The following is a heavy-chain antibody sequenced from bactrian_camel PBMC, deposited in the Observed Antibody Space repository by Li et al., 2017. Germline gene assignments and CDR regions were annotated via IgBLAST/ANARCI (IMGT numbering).Heavy chain of an antibody. D-gene: IGHD1*01. CDR3: AGDQWAFGLGNAYRY. V-gene: IGHV3S40*01. J-gene: IGHJ4*01. CDR1: GVTYH. CDR2: IDTDTGIT. Sequence: VQLVESGGGSVQAGESLRLSCTWSGVTYHMGWFRQTPGKGREGVAHIDTDTGITDYADSVKGRFAVSLANAKNTMYLQMDSLKPEDTAIYYCAGDQWAFGLGNAYRYWGQGTQVTVS.